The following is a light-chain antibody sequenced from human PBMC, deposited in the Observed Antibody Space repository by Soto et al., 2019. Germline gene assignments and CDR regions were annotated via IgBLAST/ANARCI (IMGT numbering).Light chain of an antibody. CDR3: MQDLHTPRT. CDR2: LGS. J-gene: IGKJ4*01. CDR1: QNLLHSNGYNY. V-gene: IGKV2-28*01. Sequence: VMTQSPLSLPVTPGAPASITCRSSQNLLHSNGYNYLDWYLQKPGQSPQLLIYLGSNRASGVPDRFSGSGSGTDFTLKISRVEAEDVGVYYCMQDLHTPRTFGGGTKV.